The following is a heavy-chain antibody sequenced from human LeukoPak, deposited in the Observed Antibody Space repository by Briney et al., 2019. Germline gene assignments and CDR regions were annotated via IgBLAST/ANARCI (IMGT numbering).Heavy chain of an antibody. CDR1: GGSISSYY. Sequence: SETLSLTRTVSGGSISSYYWSWIRQPPGKGLEWIGYIYYSGSTNYNPSLKSRVTISVDTSKNQFSLKLSSVTAADTAVYYCARGLGGYYRINYFDYWGQGTLVTVSS. CDR3: ARGLGGYYRINYFDY. J-gene: IGHJ4*02. D-gene: IGHD1-26*01. V-gene: IGHV4-59*01. CDR2: IYYSGST.